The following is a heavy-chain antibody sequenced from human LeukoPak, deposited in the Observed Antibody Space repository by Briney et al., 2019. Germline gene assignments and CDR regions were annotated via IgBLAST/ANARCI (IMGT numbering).Heavy chain of an antibody. D-gene: IGHD3-22*01. CDR1: GYTFTSYG. CDR2: INPSGGST. V-gene: IGHV1-46*01. J-gene: IGHJ5*02. Sequence: ASVKVSCKASGYTFTSYGISWVRQAPGQGLEWMGIINPSGGSTSYAQKFQGRVTMTRDTSTSTVYMELSSLRSEDTAVYYCARGTMFYYYDSSGYYLWGQGTLVTVSS. CDR3: ARGTMFYYYDSSGYYL.